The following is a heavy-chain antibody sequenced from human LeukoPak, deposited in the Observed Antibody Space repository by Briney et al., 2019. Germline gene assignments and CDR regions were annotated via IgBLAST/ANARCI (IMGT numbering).Heavy chain of an antibody. CDR2: INHSGST. V-gene: IGHV4-34*01. CDR3: ARPQRDMIVVGAFDI. CDR1: GGSFSGYY. Sequence: MSSETLSFTCAVYGGSFSGYYWSWIRQPPGKGLEWIGEINHSGSTNYNPSLKSRVTISVDTSKNQFSLKLSSVTAADTAVYYCARPQRDMIVVGAFDIWGQGTMVTVSS. J-gene: IGHJ3*02. D-gene: IGHD3-22*01.